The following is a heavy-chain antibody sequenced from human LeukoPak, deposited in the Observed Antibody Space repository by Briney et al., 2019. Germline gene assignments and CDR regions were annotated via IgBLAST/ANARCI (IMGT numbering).Heavy chain of an antibody. J-gene: IGHJ4*02. Sequence: GGSLRLSCAASGFTFSNAWMNWVRQAPGRGLEWVGRIKSKTDGGTTDYAAPVKGRFTISRDDSKNTLYLQMNSLKTEDTAVYYCTTDGRWQWLPNIDYWGQGTLVTVSS. V-gene: IGHV3-15*07. CDR1: GFTFSNAW. CDR2: IKSKTDGGTT. D-gene: IGHD6-19*01. CDR3: TTDGRWQWLPNIDY.